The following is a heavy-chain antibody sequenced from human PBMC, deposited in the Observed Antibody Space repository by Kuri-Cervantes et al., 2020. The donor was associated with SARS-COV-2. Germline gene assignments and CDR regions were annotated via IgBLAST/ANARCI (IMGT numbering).Heavy chain of an antibody. Sequence: SETLSLTCTVSGGSISSGGYYWSWIRQPPGKGLEWIGYIYHSGSTYYNPSLKSRVTISLETSKNLFSLKLSSMTAADTAVYYCARSFMVASYFDYWGQGILVTVSS. CDR1: GGSISSGGYY. V-gene: IGHV4-30-2*01. CDR2: IYHSGST. J-gene: IGHJ4*02. D-gene: IGHD5-12*01. CDR3: ARSFMVASYFDY.